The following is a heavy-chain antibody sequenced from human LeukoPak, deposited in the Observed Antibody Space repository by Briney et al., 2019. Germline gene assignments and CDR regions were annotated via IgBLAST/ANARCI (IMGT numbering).Heavy chain of an antibody. D-gene: IGHD2-15*01. Sequence: ASVKVSCKASGYSFIENHLNWVRQAPGQGLEWMGLINPHTGAANYSHKFQGRVTMTRDTSISTAYMHLTRLKFDDTAIYYCARGQSATPWGEGTPVTVSS. V-gene: IGHV1-2*02. CDR2: INPHTGAA. CDR1: GYSFIENH. J-gene: IGHJ5*02. CDR3: ARGQSATP.